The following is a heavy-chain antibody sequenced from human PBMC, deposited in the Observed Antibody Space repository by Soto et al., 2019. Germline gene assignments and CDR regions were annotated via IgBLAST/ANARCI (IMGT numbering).Heavy chain of an antibody. D-gene: IGHD1-1*01. V-gene: IGHV4-34*01. Sequence: PSETLSLTCAVYGGSFSGYYWSWIRQPPGKGLEWIGEINHSGSTNYSPSLKSRVTISVDTSKNQFSLKLSSVTAADTAVYYCARAAGTGAWTFDYWGQGTLVTVSS. CDR3: ARAAGTGAWTFDY. CDR2: INHSGST. J-gene: IGHJ4*02. CDR1: GGSFSGYY.